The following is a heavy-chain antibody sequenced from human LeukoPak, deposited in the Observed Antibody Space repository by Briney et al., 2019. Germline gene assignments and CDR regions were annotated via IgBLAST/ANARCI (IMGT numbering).Heavy chain of an antibody. Sequence: ASVKVSCKTSGFNFIDYYVHWVRQAPGQGFEWMGWIIPNSGDTNYAQKFQGRVTMSGDTSITTAYMELSDLRSEDVAVYYCARGGRIKIFGEVIRTVKDDAFDIWGQGTMVTVSS. V-gene: IGHV1-2*02. CDR2: IIPNSGDT. CDR3: ARGGRIKIFGEVIRTVKDDAFDI. J-gene: IGHJ3*02. D-gene: IGHD3-3*01. CDR1: GFNFIDYY.